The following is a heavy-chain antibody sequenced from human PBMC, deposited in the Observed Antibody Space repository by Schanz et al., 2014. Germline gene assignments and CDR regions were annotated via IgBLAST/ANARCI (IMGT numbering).Heavy chain of an antibody. J-gene: IGHJ4*02. V-gene: IGHV1-18*01. Sequence: QVQLVQSGADVKKPGASVRVSCKASGYTFTSYGISWVRQAPGQGLEWMGWISAYNGNTKYPQKLQGRVTMTTDTATRTDSMDLRSLRSDAADVYFCARDAAYSYVIMTEEDYWGQGTLVTVSS. CDR1: GYTFTSYG. D-gene: IGHD3-9*01. CDR2: ISAYNGNT. CDR3: ARDAAYSYVIMTEEDY.